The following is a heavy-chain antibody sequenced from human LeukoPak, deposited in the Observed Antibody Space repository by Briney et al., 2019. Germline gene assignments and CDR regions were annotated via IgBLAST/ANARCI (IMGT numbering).Heavy chain of an antibody. J-gene: IGHJ4*02. V-gene: IGHV3-23*01. CDR1: GFTFSSYA. D-gene: IGHD3-22*01. CDR2: ISGSGGST. CDR3: AKDQQYYYDSSGYYS. Sequence: GGSLRLSCAASGFTFSSYAMSWVRQAPGKGLEWVSAISGSGGSTYYADSVKGRFTISRDNSKDTLYLQMNSLRAEDTAVYYCAKDQQYYYDSSGYYSWGQGTPVTVSS.